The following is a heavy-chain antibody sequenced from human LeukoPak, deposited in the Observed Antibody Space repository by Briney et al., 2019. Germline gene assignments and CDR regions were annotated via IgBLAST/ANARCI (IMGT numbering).Heavy chain of an antibody. CDR3: AELGITMIGGV. D-gene: IGHD3-10*02. V-gene: IGHV3-9*01. J-gene: IGHJ6*04. CDR1: GFTFDHYA. Sequence: GGSLRLSCAASGFTFDHYAMHWVRQAPGKGLEWVSGISWNSDIIGYADSVKGRFTISRDNARNSLYLQMNSLRAEDTAVYYCAELGITMIGGVWGKGTTVTISS. CDR2: ISWNSDII.